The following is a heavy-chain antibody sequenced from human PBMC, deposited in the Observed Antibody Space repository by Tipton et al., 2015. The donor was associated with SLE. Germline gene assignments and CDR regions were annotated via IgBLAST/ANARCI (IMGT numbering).Heavy chain of an antibody. J-gene: IGHJ3*02. V-gene: IGHV4-4*08. CDR1: GGSVTSYY. CDR2: IYTSGTT. D-gene: IGHD1-26*01. CDR3: ARTLGAIAHTVYDAFDI. Sequence: TLSLTCNVSGGSVTSYYWTWIQQPPGKGLEWIGYIYTSGTTKYSPSLRGRVTMSVDASKNQLSLRLTSVTAADTAVYYCARTLGAIAHTVYDAFDIWGQGKMVTVSS.